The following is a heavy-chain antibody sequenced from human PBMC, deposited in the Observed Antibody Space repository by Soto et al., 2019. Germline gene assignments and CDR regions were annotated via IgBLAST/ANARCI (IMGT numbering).Heavy chain of an antibody. D-gene: IGHD6-6*01. Sequence: EVQLWESGGGLVQPGESLRLSCAASGFTFSSYAMSWVRQAPGKGLEWVSVISGSDDSTYYADSVKGRFTISRDNSKNTLYLQMNSLRAEDTAVYYCAKRSRSSTFDYWGQGTLVTVSS. CDR1: GFTFSSYA. J-gene: IGHJ4*02. V-gene: IGHV3-23*01. CDR3: AKRSRSSTFDY. CDR2: ISGSDDST.